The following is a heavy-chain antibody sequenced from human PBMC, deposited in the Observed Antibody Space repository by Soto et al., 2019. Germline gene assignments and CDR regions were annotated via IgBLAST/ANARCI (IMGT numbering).Heavy chain of an antibody. D-gene: IGHD6-19*01. CDR2: TYYRSKWYK. CDR1: GDSVSSNSAA. CDR3: ARVAVADYSRVFVY. Sequence: SQTLSLTCAISGDSVSSNSAAWNWIRQSPSRGLEWLGRTYYRSKWYKDYEVSVKSRITINLDTSKNQFSLQLNSVTPEDTAVYYCARVAVADYSRVFVYWGQGILLTVSS. V-gene: IGHV6-1*01. J-gene: IGHJ4*02.